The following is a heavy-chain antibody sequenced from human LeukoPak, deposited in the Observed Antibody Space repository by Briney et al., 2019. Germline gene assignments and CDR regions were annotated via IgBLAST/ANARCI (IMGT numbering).Heavy chain of an antibody. V-gene: IGHV3-66*01. CDR1: GFTLSSNY. Sequence: AGSLRLSCAAYGFTLSSNYMRWVSQAQGKGLAWVSVIYSGGSTYYADSVKGRFTISRDNSKNTLYLQMNSLRAEDTAVYYCARMNYGDSRFDYWGQGTLGTVSS. D-gene: IGHD4-17*01. J-gene: IGHJ4*02. CDR2: IYSGGST. CDR3: ARMNYGDSRFDY.